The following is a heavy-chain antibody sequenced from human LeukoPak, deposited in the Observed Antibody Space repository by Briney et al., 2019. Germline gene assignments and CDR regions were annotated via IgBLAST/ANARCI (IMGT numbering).Heavy chain of an antibody. J-gene: IGHJ6*02. CDR1: GFTFSSYA. CDR2: ISGRGGST. V-gene: IGHV3-23*01. D-gene: IGHD2-2*01. CDR3: AKADVVVPAEGYYYYGMDV. Sequence: QPGASLRLSFAASGFTFSSYAMSWVRQAPGKGLEWVSAISGRGGSTYYADSVKGRLTISRDNSKNTLYLQMNSLRAEDTAVYYCAKADVVVPAEGYYYYGMDVWGQGTTVTVSS.